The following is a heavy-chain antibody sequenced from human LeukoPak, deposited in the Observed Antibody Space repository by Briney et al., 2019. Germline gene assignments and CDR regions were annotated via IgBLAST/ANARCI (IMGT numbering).Heavy chain of an antibody. D-gene: IGHD6-13*01. V-gene: IGHV3-23*01. CDR3: AKERAAGALV. CDR1: GYTFSSYA. J-gene: IGHJ4*02. Sequence: GGSLRLSCAAYGYTFSSYAMSWVRQAPGKGLEWVSAISGSGGSTYYTDSVKGRFTISRDNSKNTLYLQMNSLRAEDTAVYHCAKERAAGALVWGQGTLVTVSS. CDR2: ISGSGGST.